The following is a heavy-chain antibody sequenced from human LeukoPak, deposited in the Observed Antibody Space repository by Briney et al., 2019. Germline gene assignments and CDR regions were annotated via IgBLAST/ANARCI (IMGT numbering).Heavy chain of an antibody. J-gene: IGHJ4*02. CDR1: GGSISSDY. D-gene: IGHD3-16*02. CDR2: VYGSGGT. CDR3: ARGGTYGSGGYRHTTLDY. V-gene: IGHV4-4*07. Sequence: KSSATLSLTCTVSGGSISSDYWSWIRQPAGKELEWIGRVYGSGGTNYNPSLNSRVTISADKSKNQFFLKMTSVTAADTAVYYCARGGTYGSGGYRHTTLDYWGQGTLVTVSS.